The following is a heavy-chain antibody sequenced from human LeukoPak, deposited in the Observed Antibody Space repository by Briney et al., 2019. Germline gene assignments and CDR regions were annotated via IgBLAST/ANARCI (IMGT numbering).Heavy chain of an antibody. CDR1: GGSISSGDYY. J-gene: IGHJ4*02. V-gene: IGHV4-30-4*01. D-gene: IGHD3-16*02. CDR3: ARVVGVFDYVWGSYRFAYIDH. Sequence: SQTLSLTCTVSGGSISSGDYYWSWIRQPPGKGLEWIGHISFSESTYYNPSLKSRITILTDTSKNQFSLKLSSVIAADTAVYYCARVVGVFDYVWGSYRFAYIDHWGQGTLVTVSS. CDR2: ISFSEST.